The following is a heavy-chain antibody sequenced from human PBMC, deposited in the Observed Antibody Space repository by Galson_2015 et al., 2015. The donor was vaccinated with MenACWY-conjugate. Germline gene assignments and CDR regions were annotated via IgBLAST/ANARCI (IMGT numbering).Heavy chain of an antibody. Sequence: SLRLSCAASGFTVSSFGMSWVRQAPGRGLEWVATIKEGADDKFYVDSVKGRFAISRDNSKNTLYLQMNRLRAEDTAVYYCAKGSPHYGMDVWGQGTPVTVSS. V-gene: IGHV3-7*03. J-gene: IGHJ6*02. D-gene: IGHD6-19*01. CDR3: AKGSPHYGMDV. CDR2: IKEGADDK. CDR1: GFTVSSFG.